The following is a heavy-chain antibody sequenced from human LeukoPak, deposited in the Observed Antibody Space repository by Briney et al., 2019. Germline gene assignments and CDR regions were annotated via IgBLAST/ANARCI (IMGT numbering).Heavy chain of an antibody. CDR3: ARVFSGSNFDN. CDR1: GGSLTNTNW. CDR2: IFYSGST. Sequence: SETLSLTCAVSGGSLTNTNWWSWVRQPPGKGLEWIGEIFYSGSTNYNPSLRSRVIISVDKSKNQFSLKLSSVTAADTAVYYCARVFSGSNFDNWGQGTQVTVSS. V-gene: IGHV4-4*02. J-gene: IGHJ4*02. D-gene: IGHD3-10*01.